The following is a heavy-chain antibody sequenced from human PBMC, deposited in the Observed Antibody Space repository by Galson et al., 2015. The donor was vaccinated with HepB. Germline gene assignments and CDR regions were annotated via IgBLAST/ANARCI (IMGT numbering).Heavy chain of an antibody. D-gene: IGHD3-10*01. J-gene: IGHJ6*03. CDR1: GFTFSSYG. CDR3: ARDMVYYYYMDV. V-gene: IGHV3-33*01. Sequence: SLRLSCAASGFTFSSYGMHWVRQAPGKGLEWVAGIWYDGSNKYYADSVKGRFTISRDNSQNTLDLQMNSLRAEDTAVYYCARDMVYYYYMDVWVKGTTVTVSS. CDR2: IWYDGSNK.